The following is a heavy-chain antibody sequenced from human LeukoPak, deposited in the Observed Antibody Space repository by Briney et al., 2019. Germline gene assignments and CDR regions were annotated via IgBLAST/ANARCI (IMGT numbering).Heavy chain of an antibody. D-gene: IGHD3-22*01. CDR3: AKTSYDYYDSSGYYKS. CDR2: ISNTGSVI. J-gene: IGHJ4*02. CDR1: GSTFSSHT. V-gene: IGHV3-48*04. Sequence: GGSLRLSCAASGSTFSSHTMNWVRQAPGKGLEWVSYISNTGSVIYYADSVKGRFTISRDNAKNSLYLQMNSLRAEDTAVYYCAKTSYDYYDSSGYYKSWGQGTLVTVSS.